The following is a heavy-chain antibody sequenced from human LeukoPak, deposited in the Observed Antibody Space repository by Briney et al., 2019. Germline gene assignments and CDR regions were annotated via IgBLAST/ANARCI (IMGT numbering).Heavy chain of an antibody. CDR2: ISGSGGST. Sequence: PGGSLRLSCAASGFTFSSYAMGWVRQAPGKGLEWVSAISGSGGSTYYADSVKGRFTISRDNSKNTLYLQMNSLRAEDTAVYYCAKTDEGIAAAGTSHWGQGTLVTVSS. V-gene: IGHV3-23*01. J-gene: IGHJ4*02. CDR3: AKTDEGIAAAGTSH. D-gene: IGHD6-13*01. CDR1: GFTFSSYA.